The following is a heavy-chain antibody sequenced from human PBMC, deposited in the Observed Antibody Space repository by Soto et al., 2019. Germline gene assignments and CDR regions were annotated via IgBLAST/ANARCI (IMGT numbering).Heavy chain of an antibody. V-gene: IGHV3-23*01. Sequence: EVQLLESGGGLVQPGGSLSLSCAASGFTFSSYAMGWVRQAPGTGLEWVSAISGSGGSTYYADSVKGRFTISRDNSKNTLYLQMNSLRAEDTAVYYCAKAHRSSPRTTSDYWGQGTLVTVSS. J-gene: IGHJ4*02. D-gene: IGHD6-6*01. CDR3: AKAHRSSPRTTSDY. CDR1: GFTFSSYA. CDR2: ISGSGGST.